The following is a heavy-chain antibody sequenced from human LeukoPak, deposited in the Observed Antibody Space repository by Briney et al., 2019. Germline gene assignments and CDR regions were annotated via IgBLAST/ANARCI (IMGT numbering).Heavy chain of an antibody. J-gene: IGHJ3*02. D-gene: IGHD3-3*01. CDR1: GGSISSSSYY. V-gene: IGHV4-39*01. Sequence: PSETLSLTCTVSGGSISSSSYYWGWTRQPPGKGLEWIGSIYYSGSTYYNPSLKSRVTISVDTSKNQFSLKLSSVTAADTAVYYCARRITIFGVVIMGPPAIDAFDIWGQGTMVTVSS. CDR2: IYYSGST. CDR3: ARRITIFGVVIMGPPAIDAFDI.